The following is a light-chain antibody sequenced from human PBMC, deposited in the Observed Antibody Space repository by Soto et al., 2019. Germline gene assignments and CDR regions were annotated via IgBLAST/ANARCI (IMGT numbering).Light chain of an antibody. CDR1: QSIRSW. Sequence: DIQMTQSPSTLSASVGDRVTITCRASQSIRSWLAWYQQKPGKAPKLLIYKASSLESGVPSRFSGSGSGTEFTLTISSLQPEDFATYDCQQSYSVPRTFGLGTKVDIK. J-gene: IGKJ1*01. V-gene: IGKV1-5*03. CDR3: QQSYSVPRT. CDR2: KAS.